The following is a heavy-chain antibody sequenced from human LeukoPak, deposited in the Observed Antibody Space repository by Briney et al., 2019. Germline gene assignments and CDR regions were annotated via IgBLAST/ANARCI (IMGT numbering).Heavy chain of an antibody. CDR2: IYYSGST. CDR3: ARHQGAGSDY. Sequence: PSETLSLTCTVSGGSISSSSYYWGWLRQPPGKGLEWIGSIYYSGSTYDNPSLKSRVTISVDTSKNQFSLHLSSVTAADTAVYYCARHQGAGSDYWGQGTLVSVSS. D-gene: IGHD1-26*01. V-gene: IGHV4-39*01. CDR1: GGSISSSSYY. J-gene: IGHJ4*02.